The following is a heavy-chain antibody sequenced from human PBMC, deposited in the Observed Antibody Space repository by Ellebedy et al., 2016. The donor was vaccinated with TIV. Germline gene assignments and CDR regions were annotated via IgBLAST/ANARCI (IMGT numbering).Heavy chain of an antibody. CDR2: IYHSGST. CDR1: GGSISSSNW. V-gene: IGHV4-4*02. Sequence: SETLSLXCAVSGGSISSSNWWSWVRQPPGKGLEWIGEIYHSGSTNYNPSLKSRVTISVDTSKNQFSLKLSSVTAADTAVYYCARLASISSGAYRPSYGMDVWGQGTTVTVSS. CDR3: ARLASISSGAYRPSYGMDV. D-gene: IGHD1-26*01. J-gene: IGHJ6*02.